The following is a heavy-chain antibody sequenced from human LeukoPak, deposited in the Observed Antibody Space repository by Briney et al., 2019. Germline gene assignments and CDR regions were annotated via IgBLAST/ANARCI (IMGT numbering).Heavy chain of an antibody. CDR1: GFDFSSYG. V-gene: IGHV3-30*02. CDR3: AKDMGSYGSGSSTGD. CDR2: IHYDSTTE. Sequence: GGSLRLSCAASGFDFSSYGMHWVRQAPGKGLEWVAYIHYDSTTEDYADSVQGRFTISRDNSKNSLYLQMNSLRTEDTALYYCAKDMGSYGSGSSTGDWGQGTLVTVSS. D-gene: IGHD3-10*01. J-gene: IGHJ4*02.